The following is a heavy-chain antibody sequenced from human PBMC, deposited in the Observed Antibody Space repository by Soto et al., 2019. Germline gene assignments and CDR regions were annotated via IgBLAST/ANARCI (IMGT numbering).Heavy chain of an antibody. Sequence: QVQLVQSGAEVKKPGSSVKVSCKASGGTFSSYAISWVRQAPGQGLEWMGGIIPIFGTANYAQQFQGRVTITADESTSTAYMELSSLRSEDTAVYYCARWTYYYGSGSYRNYGMDVWGQGTTVTVSS. V-gene: IGHV1-69*01. CDR1: GGTFSSYA. J-gene: IGHJ6*02. CDR3: ARWTYYYGSGSYRNYGMDV. CDR2: IIPIFGTA. D-gene: IGHD3-10*01.